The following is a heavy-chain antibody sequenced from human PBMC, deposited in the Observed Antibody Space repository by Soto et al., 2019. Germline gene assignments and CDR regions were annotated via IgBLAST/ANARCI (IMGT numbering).Heavy chain of an antibody. D-gene: IGHD3-22*01. CDR2: IITIFGTA. V-gene: IGHV1-69*13. CDR1: GCIFSSYA. J-gene: IGHJ6*02. CDR3: ADDRSGYYYYYGMDV. Sequence: SVPVSCQATGCIFSSYAISWVRQAPGQGLEWMGGIITIFGTANYAQKLQGRVTITADESTSKAYMELSSLRSEDTAAYYFADDRSGYYYYYGMDVWGQGTTVTVSS.